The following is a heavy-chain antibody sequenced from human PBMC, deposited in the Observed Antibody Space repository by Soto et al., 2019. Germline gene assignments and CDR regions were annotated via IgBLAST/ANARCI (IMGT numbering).Heavy chain of an antibody. J-gene: IGHJ4*02. V-gene: IGHV3-21*01. CDR3: ARLRFNTKGLFDH. CDR1: GFSFDNYN. D-gene: IGHD2-8*01. Sequence: PGGSLRLSCAASGFSFDNYNMKWVRQAPGKGLEWVSSISSRSSFIYYADSVKGRFTISRDNTKNSLSLEMNSLRVEDTGVYYCARLRFNTKGLFDHWGQGVLVTVSS. CDR2: ISSRSSFI.